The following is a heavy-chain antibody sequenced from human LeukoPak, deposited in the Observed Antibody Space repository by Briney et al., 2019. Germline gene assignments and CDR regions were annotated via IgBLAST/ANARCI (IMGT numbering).Heavy chain of an antibody. CDR2: IKQDGSEK. CDR3: ARDPYSGNYGAYYYYYMDV. Sequence: PGGSLRLSCAASGFTFSNYWMSWVRQAPGKGLEWVANIKQDGSEKYYVDSVKGRFTISRDNAKNSLYLQMNSLRAEDTAVYYCARDPYSGNYGAYYYYYMDVWGKGTTVTISS. J-gene: IGHJ6*03. CDR1: GFTFSNYW. D-gene: IGHD1-26*01. V-gene: IGHV3-7*01.